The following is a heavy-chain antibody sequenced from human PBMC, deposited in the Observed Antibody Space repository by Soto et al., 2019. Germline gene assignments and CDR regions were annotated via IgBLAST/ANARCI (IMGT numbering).Heavy chain of an antibody. CDR3: ARESGENWSYEAY. CDR2: VYPSGHT. CDR1: GDSISSYS. V-gene: IGHV4-4*07. J-gene: IGHJ4*02. D-gene: IGHD1-7*01. Sequence: PSETLSLTCAVSGDSISSYSWNWIRQTAGRGLEWIGRVYPSGHTQYRSSFETRVTVSVDMSTNQFFLELRSVTAADTAVYYGARESGENWSYEAYWRQGTQVPASS.